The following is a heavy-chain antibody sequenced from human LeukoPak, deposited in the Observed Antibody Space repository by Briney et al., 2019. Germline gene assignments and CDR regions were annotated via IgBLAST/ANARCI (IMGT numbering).Heavy chain of an antibody. J-gene: IGHJ4*02. CDR2: INHSGST. Sequence: SETLSLTCAVYGGSFSGYYWSWIRQPPGKGLEWIGEINHSGSTNYNPSLKSRVTISVDTSKNQFSLKLSSVTAADTAVYYCAGTRGQPWPISDYWGQGTLVTVSS. CDR3: AGTRGQPWPISDY. D-gene: IGHD5-18*01. CDR1: GGSFSGYY. V-gene: IGHV4-34*01.